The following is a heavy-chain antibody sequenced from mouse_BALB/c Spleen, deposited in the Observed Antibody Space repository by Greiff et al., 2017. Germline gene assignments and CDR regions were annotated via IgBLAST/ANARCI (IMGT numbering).Heavy chain of an antibody. CDR2: INPGSGGT. CDR3: ARNCYES. Sequence: VQLQQSGAELVRPGTSVKVSCKASGYAFTNYLIVWVKQRTGQGLEWIGVINPGSGGTNYNEKFKRKATLTADKSSSTAYMQLSSLASNDSAVYFCARNCYESRGQGTTLPVS. J-gene: IGHJ2*01. D-gene: IGHD2-12*01. CDR1: GYAFTNYL. V-gene: IGHV1-54*01.